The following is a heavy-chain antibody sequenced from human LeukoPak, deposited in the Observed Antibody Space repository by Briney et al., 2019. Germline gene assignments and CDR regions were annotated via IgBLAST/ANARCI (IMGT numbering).Heavy chain of an antibody. CDR3: ARGIRSDWHILGNDYFYYYMDV. CDR1: GFTFNSYW. CDR2: IKQDRREK. Sequence: GGSLRLSCAASGFTFNSYWMSWVRQAPGKGLEWVANIKQDRREKYYVDSVKGRFTISRDNAKNSLYLQMNSLRAEDTAVYFCARGIRSDWHILGNDYFYYYMDVWGKGTTVTVSS. D-gene: IGHD7-27*01. J-gene: IGHJ6*03. V-gene: IGHV3-7*01.